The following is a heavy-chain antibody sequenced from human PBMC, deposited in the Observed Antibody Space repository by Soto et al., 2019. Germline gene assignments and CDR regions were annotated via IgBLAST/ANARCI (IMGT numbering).Heavy chain of an antibody. D-gene: IGHD5-12*01. J-gene: IGHJ4*02. CDR3: VRGPCGCNDYLLRLDH. Sequence: QVQLVESGGGVVQPGGSLRLSCAASGFTFSSHAIHWVRQAPGKGLDWVAVISYDGKNKHYADSVEGRFTLSRDNSKTTLYLQMTSLRIEDTAMYYCVRGPCGCNDYLLRLDHWGQGTLVTVAS. CDR1: GFTFSSHA. V-gene: IGHV3-30*04. CDR2: ISYDGKNK.